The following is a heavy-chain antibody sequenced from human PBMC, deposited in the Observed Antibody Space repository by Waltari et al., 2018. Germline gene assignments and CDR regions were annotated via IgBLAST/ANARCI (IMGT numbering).Heavy chain of an antibody. V-gene: IGHV4-38-2*02. CDR1: SYSLRSGYF. Sequence: QVQLQESGPGLARPSETLSLTCDVSSYSLRSGYFWGWIRQPPGKGLQWIGSISHSGSTYYNPSLKSRVTLSVDTSKNQFALKVTSVTAADTATYYCARDPSPSDMMSLDIWGQGKTVIVSS. CDR2: ISHSGST. CDR3: ARDPSPSDMMSLDI. J-gene: IGHJ3*02. D-gene: IGHD2-2*01.